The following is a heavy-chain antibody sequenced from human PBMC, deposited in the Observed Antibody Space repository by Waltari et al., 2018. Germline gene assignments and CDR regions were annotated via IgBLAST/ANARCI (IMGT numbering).Heavy chain of an antibody. D-gene: IGHD3-22*01. J-gene: IGHJ4*02. CDR1: GFTFSSYE. Sequence: EVQLVESGGGLVQPGGSLRLSCAASGFTFSSYEMNWVRQAPGKGLEWVSYISSSGSTIYYADSVKGRFTNSGDNAKNSLYLQMNSLRAEDTAVYYCARGAYYYDSSGYYSYWGQGTLVTVSS. CDR2: ISSSGSTI. CDR3: ARGAYYYDSSGYYSY. V-gene: IGHV3-48*03.